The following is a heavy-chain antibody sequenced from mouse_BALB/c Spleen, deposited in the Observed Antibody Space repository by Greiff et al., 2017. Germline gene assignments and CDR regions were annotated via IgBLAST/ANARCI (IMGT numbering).Heavy chain of an antibody. V-gene: IGHV5-9-3*01. CDR2: ISSGGSYT. Sequence: EVQGVESGGGLVKPGGSLKLSCAASGFTFSSYAMSWVRQTPEKRLEWVATISSGGSYTYYPDSVKGRFTISRNNAKNTLYLQMSSLRSEDTAMYYCARVGTTATNWYFDVWGAGTTVTVSS. CDR1: GFTFSSYA. J-gene: IGHJ1*01. CDR3: ARVGTTATNWYFDV. D-gene: IGHD1-2*01.